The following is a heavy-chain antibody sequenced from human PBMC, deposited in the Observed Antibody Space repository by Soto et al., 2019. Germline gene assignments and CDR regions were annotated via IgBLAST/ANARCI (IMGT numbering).Heavy chain of an antibody. D-gene: IGHD2-2*01. J-gene: IGHJ6*02. V-gene: IGHV1-3*01. Sequence: ASVKVSCKASGYSFANYAVHWVRQAPGQRLEWMGWINPANGDTKYSEKFQGRVSITRDTSATTAYMELSSLRSEDRAVYYCARGQAAWWSQLLPDGEYYYGMDVWGQGTTVTVSS. CDR1: GYSFANYA. CDR3: ARGQAAWWSQLLPDGEYYYGMDV. CDR2: INPANGDT.